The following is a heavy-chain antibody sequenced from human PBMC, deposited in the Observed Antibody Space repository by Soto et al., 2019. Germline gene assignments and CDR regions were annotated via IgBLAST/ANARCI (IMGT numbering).Heavy chain of an antibody. Sequence: QVQLQESGPGLVRPSQTLSLICTVSGGSINSGDSYWNWIRQHPEKGLEWIGNINYRGSTFYKPSLKSRIIISVDTSKNQFSLKLSSVTAADTAVYFCARDAPGVAPYWGQGTLVTVSS. CDR2: INYRGST. CDR1: GGSINSGDSY. J-gene: IGHJ4*02. V-gene: IGHV4-31*03. CDR3: ARDAPGVAPY. D-gene: IGHD2-2*01.